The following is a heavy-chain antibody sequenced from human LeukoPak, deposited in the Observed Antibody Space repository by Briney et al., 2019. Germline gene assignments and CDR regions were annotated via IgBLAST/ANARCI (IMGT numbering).Heavy chain of an antibody. CDR1: GGSISSGGYS. V-gene: IGHV4-30-2*01. J-gene: IGHJ5*02. D-gene: IGHD3-10*01. CDR2: IYHSGST. Sequence: SQTPSLTCAVSGGSISSGGYSWSWIRQPPGKGLEWIGYIYHSGSTYYNPSLKSRVTISVDRSKNQFSLKLSSATAADTAVYYCARERLYYGSGLNWFDPWGQGTLVTVSS. CDR3: ARERLYYGSGLNWFDP.